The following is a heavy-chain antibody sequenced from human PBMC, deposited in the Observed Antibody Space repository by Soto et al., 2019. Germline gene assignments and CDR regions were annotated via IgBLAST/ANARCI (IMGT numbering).Heavy chain of an antibody. J-gene: IGHJ5*02. Sequence: ASVKVSCKVPGDTFTSYYLNWVRQAPGQGLEWMGVINPHGGSTKYAQKFQGRITMTRDTSRSTVYMELSSLRSDDTAIYYCARSSGGNFGIILEGSNWFDPWGQGTLVTVSS. CDR1: GDTFTSYY. CDR3: ARSSGGNFGIILEGSNWFDP. V-gene: IGHV1-46*01. D-gene: IGHD3-3*01. CDR2: INPHGGST.